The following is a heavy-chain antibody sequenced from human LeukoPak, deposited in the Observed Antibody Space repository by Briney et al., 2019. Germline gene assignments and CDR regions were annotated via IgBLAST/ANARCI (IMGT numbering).Heavy chain of an antibody. CDR2: IYYSGST. CDR3: ARDLGAAAGRDY. J-gene: IGHJ4*02. Sequence: PSETLSLTCSVSGGSISSYYWSWIRQPPGKGLEWIGYIYYSGSTNYIPSLKSRVTISVDTSKNQFSLKLSSVTAADTAVYYCARDLGAAAGRDYWGQGTLVTVSS. V-gene: IGHV4-59*01. D-gene: IGHD6-13*01. CDR1: GGSISSYY.